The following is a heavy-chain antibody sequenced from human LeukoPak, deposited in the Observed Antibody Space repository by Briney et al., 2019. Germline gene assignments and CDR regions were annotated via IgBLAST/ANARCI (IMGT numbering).Heavy chain of an antibody. D-gene: IGHD5-12*01. CDR3: AKDHPGGYVVPFDY. CDR1: GFTFSNYG. Sequence: GGSLRLSCAASGFTFSNYGMSWVRQAPGKGLEWVSAISGSGGSTYYADSVKGRFTISRDNSKNTLYLQTNSLRAEDTAVYYCAKDHPGGYVVPFDYWGQGTLVTVSS. CDR2: ISGSGGST. J-gene: IGHJ4*02. V-gene: IGHV3-23*01.